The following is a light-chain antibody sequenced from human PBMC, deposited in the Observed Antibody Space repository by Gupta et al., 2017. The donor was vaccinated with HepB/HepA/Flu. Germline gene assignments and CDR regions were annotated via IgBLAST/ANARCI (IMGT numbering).Light chain of an antibody. Sequence: DIVMTQSPDSLAVSLGERATINCKSSQSVLYSSNNKNYLAWYQQKPGQPPKLLIYWASTRECGVPDRFSGSGSGTDFTLTISSLQAEDVAVYYCQQYYSPPHTFGQGTQLEIK. J-gene: IGKJ2*01. V-gene: IGKV4-1*01. CDR1: QSVLYSSNNKNY. CDR3: QQYYSPPHT. CDR2: WAS.